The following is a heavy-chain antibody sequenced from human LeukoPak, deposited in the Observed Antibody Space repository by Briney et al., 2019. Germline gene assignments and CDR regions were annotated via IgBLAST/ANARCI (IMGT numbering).Heavy chain of an antibody. D-gene: IGHD3-22*01. CDR3: ARGYDSSGYYSDEAFDI. V-gene: IGHV1-2*02. CDR2: INPNSGGT. J-gene: IGHJ3*02. CDR1: GYTFTGYY. Sequence: ASVKVSCKASGYTFTGYYMHWVRQAPGQGLEWMGWINPNSGGTNYAQKFQGRVTMTRDTSISTAYMELSSLRSEDTAVYYCARGYDSSGYYSDEAFDIWGQGTMVTVSS.